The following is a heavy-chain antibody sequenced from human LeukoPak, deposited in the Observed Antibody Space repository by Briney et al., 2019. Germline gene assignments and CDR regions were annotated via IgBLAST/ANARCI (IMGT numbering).Heavy chain of an antibody. J-gene: IGHJ4*02. CDR1: GFTFSNYW. CDR2: IKQDGSEK. Sequence: GGSLRLSCAASGFTFSNYWMSWVRQAPGKGLEWVANIKQDGSEKYYADSVKGRFTISRDNAKNSLYLQMNSLRAEDTAVYYCAKPQRRCSGGSCYVVYFDYWGQGTLVTVSS. D-gene: IGHD2-15*01. CDR3: AKPQRRCSGGSCYVVYFDY. V-gene: IGHV3-7*01.